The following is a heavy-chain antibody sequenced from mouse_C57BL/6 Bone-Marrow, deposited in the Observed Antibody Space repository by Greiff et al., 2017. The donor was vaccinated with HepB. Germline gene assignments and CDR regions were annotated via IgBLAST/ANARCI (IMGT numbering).Heavy chain of an antibody. V-gene: IGHV5-16*01. D-gene: IGHD1-1*01. CDR2: INYDGSST. CDR1: GFTFSDYY. Sequence: EVMLVESEGGLVQPGSSMKLSCTASGFTFSDYYMAWVRQVPEKGLEWVANINYDGSSTYYLDSLKSRFIISRDNAKNILYLQMSSLKSEDTATYYCARDLGYGSSLSYWGQGTLVTVSA. J-gene: IGHJ3*01. CDR3: ARDLGYGSSLSY.